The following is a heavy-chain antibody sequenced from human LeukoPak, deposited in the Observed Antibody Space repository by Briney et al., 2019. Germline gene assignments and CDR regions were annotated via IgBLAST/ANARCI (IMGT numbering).Heavy chain of an antibody. D-gene: IGHD2-15*01. CDR3: ARVEHQDYYFDY. J-gene: IGHJ4*02. CDR1: GGSISSGDYY. Sequence: SETLSLTCTVSGGSISSGDYYWSWIHQPPGKGLEWIGYIYYSGSTHYNPSLKSRVTISVDTSKNQFSLKLSSVTAADTAVYYCARVEHQDYYFDYWGQGTLVTVSS. CDR2: IYYSGST. V-gene: IGHV4-30-4*01.